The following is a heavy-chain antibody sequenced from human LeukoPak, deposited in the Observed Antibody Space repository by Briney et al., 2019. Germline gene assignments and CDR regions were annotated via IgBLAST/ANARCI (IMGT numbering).Heavy chain of an antibody. Sequence: SETLSLTCAVYGGSFSGYYWSWIRQPPGKGLEWIGEINHSGSTNYNPSLKSRVTISVDTSKNQFSLQLNSVTPEDTAVYYCARDWPLPGPAAGSDAFDIWGQGTMVTVSS. J-gene: IGHJ3*02. CDR2: INHSGST. D-gene: IGHD6-13*01. CDR1: GGSFSGYY. CDR3: ARDWPLPGPAAGSDAFDI. V-gene: IGHV4-34*01.